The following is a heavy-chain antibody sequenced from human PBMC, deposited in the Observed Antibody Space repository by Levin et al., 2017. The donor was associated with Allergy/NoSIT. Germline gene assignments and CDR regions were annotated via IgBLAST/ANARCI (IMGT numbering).Heavy chain of an antibody. CDR2: IYAGEST. D-gene: IGHD6-19*01. CDR1: GFTVSNNY. CDR3: ARVEVVVGGTYYFDD. V-gene: IGHV3-53*01. Sequence: LSLTCAASGFTVSNNYMSWVRQAPGKGLEWVSVIYAGESTYYADSVRGRFTISGDNSKNTLNLQMNSLRAEDTAVYYCARVEVVVGGTYYFDDWGQGTLVTVSS. J-gene: IGHJ4*02.